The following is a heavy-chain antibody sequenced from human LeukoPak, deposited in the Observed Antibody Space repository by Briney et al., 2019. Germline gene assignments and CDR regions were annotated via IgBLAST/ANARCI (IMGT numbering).Heavy chain of an antibody. CDR2: ISSSSSYI. D-gene: IGHD1-26*01. CDR3: ARGSGSYYGGY. CDR1: GFTFSSYS. J-gene: IGHJ4*02. V-gene: IGHV3-21*01. Sequence: GGSLRLSCAASGFTFSSYSMNWVRQAPGKGLEWVSSISSSSSYIYYADSVKGRLTISRDNAKNSLYLQMNSLRAEDTAVYYCARGSGSYYGGYWGQGTLVTVSS.